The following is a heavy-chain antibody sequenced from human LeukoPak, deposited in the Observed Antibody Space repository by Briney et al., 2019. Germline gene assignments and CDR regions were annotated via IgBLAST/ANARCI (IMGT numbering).Heavy chain of an antibody. V-gene: IGHV3-23*01. CDR2: ISGSGGTT. CDR3: ATRRGYYFDQ. J-gene: IGHJ4*02. Sequence: GGSLRLSCAASGFTFSSYAMSWVRQAPGKGLEWISTISGSGGTTYYADSVKGRFTISRDNSENTLYLQMNGLRAEDTAVYYCATRRGYYFDQWGQGTLVTVSS. CDR1: GFTFSSYA. D-gene: IGHD3-10*01.